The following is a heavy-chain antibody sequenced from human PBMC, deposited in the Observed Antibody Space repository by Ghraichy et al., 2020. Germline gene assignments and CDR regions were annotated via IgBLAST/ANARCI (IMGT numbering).Heavy chain of an antibody. V-gene: IGHV4-59*08. D-gene: IGHD6-13*01. CDR1: GGSISSYY. Sequence: SETLSLTCTVSGGSISSYYWSWIRQPPGKGLEWIGYIYYSGSTNYNPSLKSRVTISVDTSKNQFSLKLSSVTAADTAVYYCARQPYSSSWLYFDYWGQGTLVTVSS. CDR2: IYYSGST. CDR3: ARQPYSSSWLYFDY. J-gene: IGHJ4*02.